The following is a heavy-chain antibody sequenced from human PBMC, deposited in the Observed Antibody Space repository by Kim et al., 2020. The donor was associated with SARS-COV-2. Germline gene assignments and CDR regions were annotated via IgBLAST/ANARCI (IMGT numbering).Heavy chain of an antibody. CDR1: GYTFTSYD. V-gene: IGHV1-8*01. CDR3: ARGARYFDWLSPHYYYYYMDV. CDR2: MNPNSGNT. J-gene: IGHJ6*03. Sequence: ASVKVSCKASGYTFTSYDINWVRQATGQGLEWMGWMNPNSGNTGYAQKFQGRVTMTRSTSISTAYMELSSLRSEDTAVYYCARGARYFDWLSPHYYYYYMDVWGKGTTVTVS. D-gene: IGHD3-9*01.